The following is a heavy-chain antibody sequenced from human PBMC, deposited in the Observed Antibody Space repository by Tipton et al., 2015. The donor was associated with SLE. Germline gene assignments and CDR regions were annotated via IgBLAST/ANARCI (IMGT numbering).Heavy chain of an antibody. J-gene: IGHJ4*02. D-gene: IGHD4-17*01. V-gene: IGHV3-23*01. Sequence: SLRLSCAVSGFTFSGLVMSWVRQAPGKGLEWLSAINPSGGTTYADSVKGRFTIAKDDSQNTVNLQMNSLRAEDTAVYYCARVRGYGDYTPDYWGQGTLVTVSS. CDR3: ARVRGYGDYTPDY. CDR2: INPSGGTT. CDR1: GFTFSGLV.